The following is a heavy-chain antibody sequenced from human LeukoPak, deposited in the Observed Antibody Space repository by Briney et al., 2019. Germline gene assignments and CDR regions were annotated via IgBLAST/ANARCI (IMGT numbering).Heavy chain of an antibody. Sequence: GGSLRLSCAASGFTFSSYAMHWVRQAPGKGLEWVAVISYDGSNKNYADSVKGRFTISRDNSKNTLYLQMNSLRAEDTAVHYCARDLGSIAVAGTQDYWGQGTLVTVSS. J-gene: IGHJ4*02. CDR2: ISYDGSNK. D-gene: IGHD6-19*01. V-gene: IGHV3-30-3*01. CDR1: GFTFSSYA. CDR3: ARDLGSIAVAGTQDY.